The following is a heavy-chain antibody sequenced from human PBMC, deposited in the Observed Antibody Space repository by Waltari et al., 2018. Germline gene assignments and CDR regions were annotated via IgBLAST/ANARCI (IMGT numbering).Heavy chain of an antibody. J-gene: IGHJ6*02. Sequence: QVQLVQSGAEVKKPGASVKVSCTASGYTFTGYYMHWVRQAPGQGLEWMGRINPNSGGTNYAQKFQGRVTMTRDTSISTAYMELSRLRSDDTAVYYCARRAGLGKNYYGMDVWGQGTTVTVSS. D-gene: IGHD3-16*01. CDR2: INPNSGGT. CDR3: ARRAGLGKNYYGMDV. CDR1: GYTFTGYY. V-gene: IGHV1-2*06.